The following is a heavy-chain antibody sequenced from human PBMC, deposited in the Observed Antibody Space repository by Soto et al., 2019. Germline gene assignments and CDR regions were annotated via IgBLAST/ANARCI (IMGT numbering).Heavy chain of an antibody. J-gene: IGHJ6*02. V-gene: IGHV1-46*04. Sequence: QVQLVQSGAEVKKPGASVKVSCKASGYTFTSYYMHWVRQAPGQGLEWMGIINPSGGSTSYAQKWQGRVHMSRDTSTSTVDMELSSLRSEETAVYYCASPGGYSYGEWWKYDFGMDVWGQGTTVTVSS. CDR2: INPSGGST. CDR3: ASPGGYSYGEWWKYDFGMDV. D-gene: IGHD5-18*01. CDR1: GYTFTSYY.